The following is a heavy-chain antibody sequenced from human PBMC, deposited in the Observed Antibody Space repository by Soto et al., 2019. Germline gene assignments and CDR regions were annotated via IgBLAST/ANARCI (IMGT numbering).Heavy chain of an antibody. Sequence: GGSLRLSCAASGFTFSSYAMHWVRQAPGKGLEWVAVISYDGSNKYYADSVKGRFTTSRDNSKNTLYLQMNSLRAEDTAVYYCARGYYDFWSGYYYYYGMDVWGQGTTVTVSS. D-gene: IGHD3-3*01. V-gene: IGHV3-30-3*01. J-gene: IGHJ6*02. CDR2: ISYDGSNK. CDR1: GFTFSSYA. CDR3: ARGYYDFWSGYYYYYGMDV.